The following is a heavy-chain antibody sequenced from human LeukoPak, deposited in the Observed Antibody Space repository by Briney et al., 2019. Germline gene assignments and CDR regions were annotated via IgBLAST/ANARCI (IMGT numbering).Heavy chain of an antibody. CDR2: IYPGDSDT. Sequence: GESLKISCKGSGYSFTFYWIAWVRQMSGKGLEWMGIIYPGDSDTRYSPSFQGQVSISADKSINTAYLQWSSLEASDTAIYYCARQDGSGIYYFDNWGQGTLVTVPP. D-gene: IGHD3-10*01. CDR3: ARQDGSGIYYFDN. V-gene: IGHV5-51*01. CDR1: GYSFTFYW. J-gene: IGHJ4*02.